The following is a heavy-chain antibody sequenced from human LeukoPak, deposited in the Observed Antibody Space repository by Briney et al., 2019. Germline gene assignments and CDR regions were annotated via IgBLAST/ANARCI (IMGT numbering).Heavy chain of an antibody. V-gene: IGHV3-30*02. Sequence: GGSLRLSCAASGFTFSSYGMHWVRQAPGKGLEWVAFIRYDGSNKYYADSVKGRFTISRDNSKNTLYLQMNSPRAEDTAVYYCANDGYGDYVIDYWGQGTLVTVSS. CDR1: GFTFSSYG. J-gene: IGHJ4*02. CDR3: ANDGYGDYVIDY. D-gene: IGHD4-17*01. CDR2: IRYDGSNK.